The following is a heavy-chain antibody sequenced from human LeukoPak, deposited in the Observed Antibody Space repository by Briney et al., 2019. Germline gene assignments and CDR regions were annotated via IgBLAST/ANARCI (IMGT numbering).Heavy chain of an antibody. J-gene: IGHJ4*02. V-gene: IGHV4-38-2*01. CDR1: GYSISSGYY. D-gene: IGHD4-17*01. CDR2: IYHSGST. Sequence: SETLSLTCAVSGYSISSGYYWGWIRQPPGKGLEWIGSIYHSGSTYYNPSLKSRVTISVDTSKNQFSLKLSSVTAADTAVYYCARALDYGDYPFDYWGQGTLVTVSS. CDR3: ARALDYGDYPFDY.